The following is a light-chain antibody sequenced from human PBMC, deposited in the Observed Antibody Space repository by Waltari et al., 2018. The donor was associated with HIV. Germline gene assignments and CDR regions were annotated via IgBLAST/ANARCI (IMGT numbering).Light chain of an antibody. CDR2: DVS. Sequence: QSALTQPASVPGSPGQSITISCTGTSSDVGGYNYVSWYQQTPGKAPKLMIYDVSKRPSGVSNRFSGSKSGNTASLTISGLQAEDEADYYCSSYTRSSTYVFGTGTKVTVL. J-gene: IGLJ1*01. CDR1: SSDVGGYNY. CDR3: SSYTRSSTYV. V-gene: IGLV2-14*01.